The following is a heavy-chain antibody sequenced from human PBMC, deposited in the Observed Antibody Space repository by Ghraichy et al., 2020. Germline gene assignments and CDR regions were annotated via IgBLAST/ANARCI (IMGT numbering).Heavy chain of an antibody. CDR2: IHHSGNT. V-gene: IGHV4-30-2*01. Sequence: SETLSLTCAVSGGSISSGGYSWTWIRQPPGKGLEWIGNIHHSGNTNYNPSLKGRVTITVDKSKKQLSLNLTSVTAADTAIYYCSRSLRLVNGFDPSGQGALVTVSS. D-gene: IGHD6-6*01. CDR1: GGSISSGGYS. CDR3: SRSLRLVNGFDP. J-gene: IGHJ5*02.